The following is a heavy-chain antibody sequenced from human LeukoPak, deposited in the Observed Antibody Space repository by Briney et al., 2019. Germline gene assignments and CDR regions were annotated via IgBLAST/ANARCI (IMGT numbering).Heavy chain of an antibody. V-gene: IGHV3-7*01. CDR1: GFTFSNHW. D-gene: IGHD4-23*01. CDR2: ITQDGREK. CDR3: ARGLRWVDY. J-gene: IGHJ4*02. Sequence: GGSLRLSCAASGFTFSNHWMSWGRQAPGKGLEWVANITQDGREKYYVDSVKGRFTISRDNAKNSVYLQMNSLRVEDTAVYYCARGLRWVDYWGQGTLVTVSS.